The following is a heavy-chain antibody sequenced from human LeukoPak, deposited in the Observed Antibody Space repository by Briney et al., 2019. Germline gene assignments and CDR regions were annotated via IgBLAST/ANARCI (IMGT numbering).Heavy chain of an antibody. V-gene: IGHV4-34*01. J-gene: IGHJ6*03. CDR2: INHSGST. Sequence: SETLSLSCAVYGGSFSGYYWSWIRQPPGKGLEWIGEINHSGSTNYNPSLKSRVTISVDTSKNQFSLKLSSVTAADTAVYYCARLRPLLTMVRGVAYYYMDVWGKGTTVTISS. CDR3: ARLRPLLTMVRGVAYYYMDV. D-gene: IGHD3-10*01. CDR1: GGSFSGYY.